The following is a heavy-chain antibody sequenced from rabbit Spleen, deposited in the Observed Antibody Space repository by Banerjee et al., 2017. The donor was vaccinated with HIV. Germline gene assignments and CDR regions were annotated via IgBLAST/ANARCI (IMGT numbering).Heavy chain of an antibody. V-gene: IGHV1S40*01. CDR1: GFSFSNKAV. Sequence: QSLEESGGGLVKPGASLTLTCKASGFSFSNKAVMCWVRQAPGKGLEWITCINIATGKSVYASWVSGRFIMSRTSSTTVTLQMTSLTAADTATYFCAHSGDDYEFSLWGPGTLVTVS. J-gene: IGHJ4*01. D-gene: IGHD2-1*01. CDR3: AHSGDDYEFSL. CDR2: INIATGKS.